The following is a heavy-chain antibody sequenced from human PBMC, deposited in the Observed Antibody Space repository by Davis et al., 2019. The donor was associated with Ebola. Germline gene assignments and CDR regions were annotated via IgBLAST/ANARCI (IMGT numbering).Heavy chain of an antibody. CDR2: ISSSSSYI. CDR1: GFTFSSYS. V-gene: IGHV3-21*01. Sequence: GGSLRLSCAASGFTFSSYSMNWVRQAPGQGLEWVSSISSSSSYIYYADSVKGRFTISRDNAKTSLYLQMNSLRAEDTAVYYCARERAPTYFDYWGQGTRVSVSS. CDR3: ARERAPTYFDY. D-gene: IGHD1-26*01. J-gene: IGHJ4*02.